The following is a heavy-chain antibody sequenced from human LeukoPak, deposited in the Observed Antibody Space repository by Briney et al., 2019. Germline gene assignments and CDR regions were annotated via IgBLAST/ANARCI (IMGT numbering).Heavy chain of an antibody. CDR3: ARDQGTPGPSYFDS. CDR2: IGSSSSYI. D-gene: IGHD2-15*01. CDR1: GFTFSSYS. Sequence: PGGSLRLSCAASGFTFSSYSMNWVRQAPGKGLEWVSSIGSSSSYIYYADSVKGRFTISRDNAKNSLYLQMNSLRAEDTAVYYCARDQGTPGPSYFDSWGQGTLVTVSS. J-gene: IGHJ4*02. V-gene: IGHV3-21*01.